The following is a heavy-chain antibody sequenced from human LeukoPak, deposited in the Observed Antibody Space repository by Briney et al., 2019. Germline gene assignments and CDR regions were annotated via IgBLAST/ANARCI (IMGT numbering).Heavy chain of an antibody. J-gene: IGHJ4*02. CDR1: GGSISSSSYY. D-gene: IGHD3-10*01. Sequence: PSETLSLTCTVSGGSISSSSYYWGWIRQPPGKGLEWIGSIYYSGSTYYNPSLKSRVTISVDTSKNQFSLKLSSVTAADTAVYYCARQPAARGRYYFDYWGQGTLVTVSS. V-gene: IGHV4-39*01. CDR2: IYYSGST. CDR3: ARQPAARGRYYFDY.